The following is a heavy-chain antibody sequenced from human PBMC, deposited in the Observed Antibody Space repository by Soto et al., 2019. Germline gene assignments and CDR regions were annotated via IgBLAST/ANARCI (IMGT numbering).Heavy chain of an antibody. Sequence: GSLRLSCAASGFTFSSYAMSWVRQAPGKGLEWVSAISGSGGSTYYADSVKGRFTISRDNSKNTLYLQMNSLRAEDTAVYYCAKHPPGRTTVTTEIDYWGQGTLVTVSS. CDR1: GFTFSSYA. CDR3: AKHPPGRTTVTTEIDY. V-gene: IGHV3-23*01. D-gene: IGHD4-4*01. CDR2: ISGSGGST. J-gene: IGHJ4*02.